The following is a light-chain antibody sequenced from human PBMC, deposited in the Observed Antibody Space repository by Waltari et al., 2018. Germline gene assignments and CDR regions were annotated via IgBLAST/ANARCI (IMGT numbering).Light chain of an antibody. Sequence: QSVLPQPPSASGTPGQRVTLSCSGNSSNAGSIYSYWHKQPPGTAPTLLSYRGTQPPSGVPDRVSGAKSGTSASLAISGLRSEDEADYYCAAWDHNLGNYVFGTGTKVTVL. CDR3: AAWDHNLGNYV. J-gene: IGLJ1*01. CDR1: SSNAGSIY. V-gene: IGLV1-47*01. CDR2: RGT.